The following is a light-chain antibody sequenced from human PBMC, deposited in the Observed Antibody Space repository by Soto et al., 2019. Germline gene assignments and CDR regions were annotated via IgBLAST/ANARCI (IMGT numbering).Light chain of an antibody. J-gene: IGLJ2*01. CDR3: SSYATSTV. CDR2: YVN. CDR1: SSDIGVYNF. Sequence: QSALTQPASVSGSPGQSITISCTGTSSDIGVYNFVSWYQQHPGKAPKLMIYYVNLRPSGVSDRFSGSKSGNTASLTISGLQAEDESHYYCSSYATSTVFCGGTKLTVL. V-gene: IGLV2-14*01.